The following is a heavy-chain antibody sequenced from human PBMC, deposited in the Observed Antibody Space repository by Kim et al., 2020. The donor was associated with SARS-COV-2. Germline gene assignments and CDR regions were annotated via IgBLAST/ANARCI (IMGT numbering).Heavy chain of an antibody. D-gene: IGHD6-19*01. CDR3: ARGHSTGWSHFDY. CDR1: GGSFTDYY. V-gene: IGHV4-34*01. J-gene: IGHJ4*02. Sequence: SETLSLTCAVYGGSFTDYYWSWVRQPPGKGLEWIGEIDHTGSTDYNSSLKSRVTISVDTSKKQFSLTLNSVSATDTAVYYCARGHSTGWSHFDYWGQG. CDR2: IDHTGST.